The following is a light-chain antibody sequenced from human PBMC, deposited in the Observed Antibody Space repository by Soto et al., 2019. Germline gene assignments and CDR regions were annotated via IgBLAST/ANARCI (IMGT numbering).Light chain of an antibody. CDR1: RSDIGAYNF. CDR2: DVN. V-gene: IGLV2-14*03. J-gene: IGLJ2*01. Sequence: QSALTQPASGSGSPGQSITISCTGTRSDIGAYNFVSWYQQHPGKAPKLILYDVNIRPSGVSYRFSGSESGNTASLTISGLQAEDEADYYCTSWTTSTTMIFGGGTKLTVL. CDR3: TSWTTSTTMI.